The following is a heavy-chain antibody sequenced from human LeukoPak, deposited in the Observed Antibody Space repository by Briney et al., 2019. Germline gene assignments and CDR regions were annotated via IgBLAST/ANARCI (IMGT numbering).Heavy chain of an antibody. J-gene: IGHJ5*02. V-gene: IGHV4-38-2*02. Sequence: SETLSLTCTVSGYSISSGYYWGWIRQPPGKGLEWIGSSYHSGSTYYNPSLKSRVTISVDTSKNQFSLKLSSVTAADTAVYYCARDHRYPSNWFDPWGQGTLVSVSS. CDR3: ARDHRYPSNWFDP. D-gene: IGHD3-16*02. CDR1: GYSISSGYY. CDR2: SYHSGST.